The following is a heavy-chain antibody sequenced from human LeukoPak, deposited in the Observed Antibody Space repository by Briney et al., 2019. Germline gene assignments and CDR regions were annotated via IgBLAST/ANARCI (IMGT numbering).Heavy chain of an antibody. V-gene: IGHV4-30-4*01. J-gene: IGHJ4*02. CDR2: IYYSGST. CDR3: ARALDYYDSSGYSFFDY. CDR1: GGSISSGDYY. D-gene: IGHD3-22*01. Sequence: SGTLSLTCTVSGGSISSGDYYWSWIRQPPGRGLEWIGYIYYSGSTYYNPSLKSRVTISVDMSKNQFYLKLSSVTAADTAVYYCARALDYYDSSGYSFFDYWGQGTLVTVSS.